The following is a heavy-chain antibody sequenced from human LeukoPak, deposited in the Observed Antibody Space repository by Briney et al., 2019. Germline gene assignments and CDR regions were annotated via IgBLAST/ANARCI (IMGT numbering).Heavy chain of an antibody. J-gene: IGHJ4*02. CDR3: ARGLGSSSLGGY. V-gene: IGHV4-34*01. CDR1: GGSFSGYY. CDR2: INHSGST. Sequence: SETLSLACAVYGGSFSGYYWSWIRQPPGKGLEWIGEINHSGSTNYNPSLKSRVTISVDTSKNQFSLKLSSVTAADTAVYYCARGLGSSSLGGYWGQGTLVTVSS. D-gene: IGHD6-6*01.